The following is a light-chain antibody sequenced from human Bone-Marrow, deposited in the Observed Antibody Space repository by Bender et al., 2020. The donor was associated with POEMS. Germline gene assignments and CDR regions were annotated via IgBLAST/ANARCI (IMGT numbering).Light chain of an antibody. J-gene: IGLJ2*01. CDR1: PLGDRY. V-gene: IGLV3-1*01. CDR2: EDN. Sequence: ELTQSPSVSVSPGQTAIITCSGDPLGDRYVSWYQQRAGQPPLAVIYEDNKWPPGIPNRFSGSPSGSPATLTITGTQAADEADYYCQAWDNRIVIFGGGTKLTVL. CDR3: QAWDNRIVI.